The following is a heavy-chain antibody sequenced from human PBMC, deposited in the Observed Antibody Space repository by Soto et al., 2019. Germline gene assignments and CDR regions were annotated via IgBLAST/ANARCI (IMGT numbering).Heavy chain of an antibody. CDR1: GFSLSTSGVG. V-gene: IGHV2-5*02. CDR2: IYWDDSK. CDR3: AHKGPEDWPLDY. J-gene: IGHJ4*02. D-gene: IGHD3-9*01. Sequence: QITLKESGPTLVRPTQTLTLTCAFSGFSLSTSGVGVGWIRQPPGKALEWLAVIYWDDSKHYSPSLRSRLTITKDTSKNQVLTMTNMDPMDTGTYYCAHKGPEDWPLDYWGQGTLVTVSS.